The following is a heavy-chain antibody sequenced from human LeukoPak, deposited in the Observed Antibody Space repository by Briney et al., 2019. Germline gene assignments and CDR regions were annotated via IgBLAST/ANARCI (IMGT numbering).Heavy chain of an antibody. Sequence: PGWSLRLSCAASGFTFSAFAMTWVRQAPGKGLGWVSTITDDGYNTYSADSVKGRFTISRDNSKNTLYLQMNSLRAEDTAVYYCAKDLLRITMVRGVITWGQGTLVTVSS. V-gene: IGHV3-23*01. CDR3: AKDLLRITMVRGVIT. CDR1: GFTFSAFA. J-gene: IGHJ4*02. CDR2: ITDDGYNT. D-gene: IGHD3-10*01.